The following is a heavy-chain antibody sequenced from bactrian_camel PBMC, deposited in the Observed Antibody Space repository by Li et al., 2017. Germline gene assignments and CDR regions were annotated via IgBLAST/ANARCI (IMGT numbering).Heavy chain of an antibody. CDR3: AADSLACHSDYDDTEYNY. Sequence: QLVESGGGLVQSGGSLRLSCTDFGRGFEHYCMGWFRQAPGKEREGVAVIYVDSGNSYYRDSVKGRFTISLDNTKLNLQMNDLKPEDTAMYYCAADSLACHSDYDDTEYNYWGQGTQVTVS. CDR2: IYVDSGNS. V-gene: IGHV3S55*01. J-gene: IGHJ4*01. CDR1: GRGFEHYC. D-gene: IGHD4*01.